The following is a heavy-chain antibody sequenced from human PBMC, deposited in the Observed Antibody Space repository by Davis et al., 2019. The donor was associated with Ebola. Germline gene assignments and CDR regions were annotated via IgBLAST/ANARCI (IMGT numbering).Heavy chain of an antibody. CDR3: AEGTGEGSSDY. CDR2: INPSGGST. J-gene: IGHJ4*02. D-gene: IGHD7-27*01. CDR1: GYTFPHYK. V-gene: IGHV1-46*01. Sequence: ASVKVSCKPSGYTFPHYKIHWVRQAPGQGLEWMAMINPSGGSTSFAQSFEDRITLTTSTSTVYMEVSTLGPEDTTLYLCAEGTGEGSSDYWGQGTLVSVSS.